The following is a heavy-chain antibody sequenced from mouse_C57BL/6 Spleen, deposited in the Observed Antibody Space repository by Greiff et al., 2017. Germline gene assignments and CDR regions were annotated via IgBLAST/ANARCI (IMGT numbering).Heavy chain of an antibody. CDR1: GFTFSDYG. CDR2: ISSGSSTI. V-gene: IGHV5-17*01. J-gene: IGHJ2*01. CDR3: ARGITTVVPFDY. D-gene: IGHD1-1*01. Sequence: EVQLVESGGGLVKPGGSLKLSCAASGFTFSDYGMHWVRQAPEKGLEWVAYISSGSSTIYYADTVKGRFTISRDNAKNTLFLQLTSRRSEDTAMYYCARGITTVVPFDYWGQGTTLTVSS.